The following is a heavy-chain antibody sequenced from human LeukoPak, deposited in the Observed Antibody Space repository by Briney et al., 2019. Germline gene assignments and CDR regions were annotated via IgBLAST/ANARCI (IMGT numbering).Heavy chain of an antibody. CDR1: GFTFNNYP. V-gene: IGHV3-30-3*01. D-gene: IGHD3-22*01. CDR2: ISDDGTNK. CDR3: ARERESTDYYPPMRPDL. Sequence: PGGSLRLSCAASGFTFNNYPMHWVRQAPGKWPEWVAVISDDGTNKFYADRVKGRFTISRDNSKNTLYVQMDSLIDEDTAMYYCARERESTDYYPPMRPDLWGRGTLVTVSS. J-gene: IGHJ2*01.